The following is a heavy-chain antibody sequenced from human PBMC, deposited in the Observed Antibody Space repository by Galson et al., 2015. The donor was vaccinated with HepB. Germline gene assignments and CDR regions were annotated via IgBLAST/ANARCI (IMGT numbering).Heavy chain of an antibody. D-gene: IGHD2-8*01. CDR3: VRDGIVLMVYDKLQY. V-gene: IGHV3-30*04. CDR2: ISYDGSYE. Sequence: SLRLSCAASGFTFSNYAMHWVRQAPGKGLEWVAVISYDGSYEYHADSVKGRFTISRDNSENTLYLQMSSLRADDTAVYYCVRDGIVLMVYDKLQYWGQGTWSPSPQ. J-gene: IGHJ4*02. CDR1: GFTFSNYA.